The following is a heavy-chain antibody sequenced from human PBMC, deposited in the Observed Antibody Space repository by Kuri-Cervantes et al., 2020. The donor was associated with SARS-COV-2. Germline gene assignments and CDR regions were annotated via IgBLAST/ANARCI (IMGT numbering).Heavy chain of an antibody. V-gene: IGHV4-59*01. CDR3: ARGASYGDFDY. J-gene: IGHJ4*02. CDR1: GGSISSYY. CDR2: IYYSGST. Sequence: GSLRLSCTVSGGSISSYYWGWIRQPPGKGLEWIGYIYYSGSTNYNPSLKSRVTISVDTSKNQFSLKLSSVTAADTAVYYCARGASYGDFDYWGQGALVTVSS. D-gene: IGHD4-17*01.